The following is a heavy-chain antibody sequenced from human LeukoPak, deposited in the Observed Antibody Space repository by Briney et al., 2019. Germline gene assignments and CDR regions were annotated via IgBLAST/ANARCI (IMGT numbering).Heavy chain of an antibody. D-gene: IGHD3-10*01. J-gene: IGHJ1*01. CDR2: ISAYSGNT. CDR1: GYAFSSHP. CDR3: ARGSSSRYFRF. V-gene: IGHV1-18*01. Sequence: AASVKVSCKASGYAFSSHPVSWVRQAPGQGLEWMGWISAYSGNTSYAQRFQGRVTMSTEASTNTAYMELTSLRSDDTAIYFCARGSSSRYFRFWGQGTLVTVSS.